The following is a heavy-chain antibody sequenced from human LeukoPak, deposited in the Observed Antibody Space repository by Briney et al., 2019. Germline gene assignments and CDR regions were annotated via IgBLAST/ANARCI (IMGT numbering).Heavy chain of an antibody. V-gene: IGHV1-3*01. CDR2: INAGNGNT. Sequence: ASVKVSCKASGYTFTSYYMHWVRQAPGQRLEWMGWINAGNGNTKYSQEFQGRVTITRDTSASTAYMELSSLRSDDTAVYYCARDPKGSGSWETAFDPWGQGTLVTVSS. CDR3: ARDPKGSGSWETAFDP. CDR1: GYTFTSYY. D-gene: IGHD3-10*01. J-gene: IGHJ5*02.